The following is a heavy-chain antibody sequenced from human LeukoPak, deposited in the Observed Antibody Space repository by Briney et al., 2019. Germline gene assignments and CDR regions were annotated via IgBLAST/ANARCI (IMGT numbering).Heavy chain of an antibody. Sequence: SQTLSLNCAISGDSVASNNGAWNWIRQSPSIRLDWLGRTYYRSKWYNDYAMPMKGRISINPDTSKNQFSLQVNSVTPEDTAIYYCARDLGTSGWYTFDYWGQGTLVTVSS. CDR2: TYYRSKWYN. D-gene: IGHD6-19*01. V-gene: IGHV6-1*01. CDR3: ARDLGTSGWYTFDY. J-gene: IGHJ4*02. CDR1: GDSVASNNGA.